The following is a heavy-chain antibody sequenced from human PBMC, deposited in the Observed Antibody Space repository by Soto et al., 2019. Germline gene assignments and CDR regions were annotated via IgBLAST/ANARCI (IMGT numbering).Heavy chain of an antibody. CDR1: GFPCTSFF. D-gene: IGHD2-15*01. CDR3: VRATSSFDI. J-gene: IGHJ4*02. CDR2: INPSRGSA. V-gene: IGHV1-46*01. Sequence: HVQLVQSGAEVKRPGASVKVSCKASGFPCTSFFIHWVRQAPGQGLAWMGVINPSRGSANYAQKFQGRLSLTRDTSSSTVYMALSSLKSEDTALYYCVRATSSFDIWGPGTLVTVSS.